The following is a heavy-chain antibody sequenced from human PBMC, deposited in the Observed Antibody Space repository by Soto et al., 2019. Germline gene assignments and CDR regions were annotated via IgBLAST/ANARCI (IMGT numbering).Heavy chain of an antibody. J-gene: IGHJ4*02. CDR3: ARSSGDYHLEY. CDR2: INAGNGNT. D-gene: IGHD3-22*01. V-gene: IGHV1-3*01. CDR1: GYTFTNYA. Sequence: QVQLVQSGAEVKKPGASVKVSCKASGYTFTNYAMHWVRQAPGQRLEWMGWINAGNGNTKYSQQFQGRVTITRDTSASTAYMELSSLRSEDTAVYYCARSSGDYHLEYWGQGTLATVAS.